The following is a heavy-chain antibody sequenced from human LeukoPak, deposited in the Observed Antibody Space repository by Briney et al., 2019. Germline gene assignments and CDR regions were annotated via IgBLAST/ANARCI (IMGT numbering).Heavy chain of an antibody. V-gene: IGHV4-59*08. CDR3: ARRGSNRGYYFDY. CDR1: GGSISSYY. CDR2: IYYSGST. Sequence: SETLSLTCTVSGGSISSYYWSWIRQPPGKGLEWIGYIYYSGSTNYNPSLKSRVTISVDTSKNQFSLKLSSVTAADTAVYYCARRGSNRGYYFDYWGQGTLVTVPS. J-gene: IGHJ4*02. D-gene: IGHD7-27*01.